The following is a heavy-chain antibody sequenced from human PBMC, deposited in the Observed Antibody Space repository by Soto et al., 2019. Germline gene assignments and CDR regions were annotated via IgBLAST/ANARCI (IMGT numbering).Heavy chain of an antibody. CDR1: GFSVTTSGVG. J-gene: IGHJ6*02. D-gene: IGHD3-3*01. CDR2: IYWSDEK. V-gene: IGHV2-5*01. CDR3: AHRHDFWSGQSAYGMDV. Sequence: QITLKESGPALVNPTQTLTLTCTCSGFSVTTSGVGVGWIRQPPGKALEWLALIYWSDEKHYNPSLKTRLTIARDSSKNQVVLTMTYMDPVDTATYYCAHRHDFWSGQSAYGMDVWGQGTTVTVSS.